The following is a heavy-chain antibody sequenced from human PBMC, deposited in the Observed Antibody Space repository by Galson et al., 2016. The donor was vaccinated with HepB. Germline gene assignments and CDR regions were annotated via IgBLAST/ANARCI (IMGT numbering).Heavy chain of an antibody. V-gene: IGHV3-64D*09. CDR3: VKTFGYGYGIHFFDC. CDR2: INDNGGTT. D-gene: IGHD5-18*01. Sequence: SLRLSCVASGFTFDDYGMTWVRQAPGKGLEYVSAINDNGGTTYYADSVKGRFTISRDTSKNTLYLQMSSLRAEDTAVYYCVKTFGYGYGIHFFDCWGQGTLVTVSS. CDR1: GFTFDDYG. J-gene: IGHJ4*02.